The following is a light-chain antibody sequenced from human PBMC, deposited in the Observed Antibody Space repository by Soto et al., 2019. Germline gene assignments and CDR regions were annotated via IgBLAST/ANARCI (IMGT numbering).Light chain of an antibody. V-gene: IGLV2-8*01. J-gene: IGLJ2*01. CDR1: SSDVGGYNF. Sequence: QSALTQPPSASGSPGQSVTISCTRTSSDVGGYNFVSWYEQHPGKAPKLMIYEVSKRPSGVPDRFSGSKSGNTASLTVSGLQAEDEADYYCSSYAGNNNLVFGGGTKVTVL. CDR3: SSYAGNNNLV. CDR2: EVS.